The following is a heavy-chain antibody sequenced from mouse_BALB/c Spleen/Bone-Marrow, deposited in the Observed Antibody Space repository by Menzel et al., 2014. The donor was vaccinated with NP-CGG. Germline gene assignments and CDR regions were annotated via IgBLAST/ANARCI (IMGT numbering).Heavy chain of an antibody. J-gene: IGHJ4*01. V-gene: IGHV14-3*02. CDR2: IDPANGNT. CDR1: GFNIKDTY. CDR3: ARWLLNYYAMDY. D-gene: IGHD2-3*01. Sequence: VQLQQSGAELVKPGASVKLSCTASGFNIKDTYMHWVKQRPEQGLVWFGRIDPANGNTKYDPKFQGKATITADTSSNTAYLQLSSLTSEDTAVYYCARWLLNYYAMDYWGQGTSVTVSS.